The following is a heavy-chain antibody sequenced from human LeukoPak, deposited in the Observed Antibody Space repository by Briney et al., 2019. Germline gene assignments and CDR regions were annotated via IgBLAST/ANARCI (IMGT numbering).Heavy chain of an antibody. CDR1: GFTFSSYT. CDR3: TAVYYWEQDRSGYFDY. V-gene: IGHV3-23*01. CDR2: ISGIGGST. J-gene: IGHJ4*02. Sequence: GGSLRLSCAASGFTFSSYTMSSVRQAPGKGREWVSAISGIGGSTYYADSEKGRFTIPRDHPKNTLYLQMNSLRAEDSLRAEDTAVYYWEQDRSGYFDYWGQGTLVTVSS. D-gene: IGHD1-26*01.